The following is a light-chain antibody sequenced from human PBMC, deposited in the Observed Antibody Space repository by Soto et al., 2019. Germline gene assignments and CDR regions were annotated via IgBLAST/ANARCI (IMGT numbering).Light chain of an antibody. Sequence: DIQLTQSPSLMSASVGDRVTITCRASQDISSYLAWYQQTPGKAPQLLIYASSTLQSGVPSRFSGSGSGTEFTLTIRSLQPEDVATYYCQQLNTFPVTFGQGTRVDI. V-gene: IGKV1-9*01. CDR3: QQLNTFPVT. J-gene: IGKJ5*01. CDR2: ASS. CDR1: QDISSY.